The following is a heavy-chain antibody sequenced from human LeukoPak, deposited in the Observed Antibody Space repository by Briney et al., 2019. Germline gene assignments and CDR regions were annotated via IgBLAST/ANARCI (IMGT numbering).Heavy chain of an antibody. CDR3: ARWATAMDKNVY. J-gene: IGHJ4*02. V-gene: IGHV1-8*01. D-gene: IGHD5-18*01. CDR1: GYTFTSYD. Sequence: ASVKVSCKASGYTFTSYDINWVRQATGQGLEWMGWMNPSSGNTGYAQKFQGRVTMTRNTSISTAYMELSSLRSEDTAVYYCARWATAMDKNVYWGQGTLVTVSS. CDR2: MNPSSGNT.